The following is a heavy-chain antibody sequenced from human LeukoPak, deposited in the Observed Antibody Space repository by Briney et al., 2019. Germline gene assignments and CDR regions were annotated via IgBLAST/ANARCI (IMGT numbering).Heavy chain of an antibody. CDR2: IYYSGST. V-gene: IGHV4-39*01. D-gene: IGHD6-19*01. Sequence: SETLSLTCTVSGGSISSSSYYWGWIRQPPGKGLEWTGSIYYSGSTYYNPSLKSRVTISVDTSKNQFSLKLSSVTAADTAVYYCARLYSSGWYPIPYYYYGMDVWGQGTTVTVSS. CDR1: GGSISSSSYY. J-gene: IGHJ6*02. CDR3: ARLYSSGWYPIPYYYYGMDV.